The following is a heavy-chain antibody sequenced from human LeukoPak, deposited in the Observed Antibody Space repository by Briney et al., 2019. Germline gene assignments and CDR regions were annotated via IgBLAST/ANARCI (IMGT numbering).Heavy chain of an antibody. CDR3: ARHDANYDILTGYYSTNWFDP. CDR2: MNPNSGNT. Sequence: ASVKVSCKASGYTFTSYDINWVRQATGQGLEWMGWMNPNSGNTGYAQKFQGRVTMTRNTSISTAYMELSSLRSEDTAVYYCARHDANYDILTGYYSTNWFDPWGQGTLVTVSS. V-gene: IGHV1-8*01. D-gene: IGHD3-9*01. CDR1: GYTFTSYD. J-gene: IGHJ5*02.